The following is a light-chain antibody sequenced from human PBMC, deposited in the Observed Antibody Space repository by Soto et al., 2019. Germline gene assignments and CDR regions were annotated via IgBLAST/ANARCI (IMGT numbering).Light chain of an antibody. Sequence: QSGLTQPASVSGSPGQSINISCTGTSSDVGGYNYVSWYQQHPGKAPKLMIYAVTDRPSGVSSRFSGSKSGNTASLTISGLQAEDEADYYCSSYTSSSTLFGTGTKVTVL. CDR1: SSDVGGYNY. CDR3: SSYTSSSTL. J-gene: IGLJ1*01. V-gene: IGLV2-14*01. CDR2: AVT.